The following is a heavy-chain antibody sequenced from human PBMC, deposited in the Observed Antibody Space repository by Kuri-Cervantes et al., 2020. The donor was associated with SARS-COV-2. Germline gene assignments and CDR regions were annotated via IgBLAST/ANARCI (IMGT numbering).Heavy chain of an antibody. J-gene: IGHJ4*02. CDR1: GGTFSSYA. CDR3: AREIPSAAGDDY. D-gene: IGHD6-13*01. Sequence: SVKVSCKASGGTFSSYAISWVRQAPGQGLEWMGRIIPIPGIANYAQKFQGRVTITADKSTSTAYMELSSLRSEDTAVYYCAREIPSAAGDDYWGQGTLVTVSS. CDR2: IIPIPGIA. V-gene: IGHV1-69*04.